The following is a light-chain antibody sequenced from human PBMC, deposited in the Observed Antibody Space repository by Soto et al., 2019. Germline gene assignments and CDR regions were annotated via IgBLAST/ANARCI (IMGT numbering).Light chain of an antibody. CDR1: QSFRGL. J-gene: IGKJ5*01. CDR2: DAY. V-gene: IGKV3-11*01. CDR3: QQRHMWPIT. Sequence: EVVLTQSPVTLSLTPGERATLSCRASQSFRGLLAWYQQKPGQAPRLLIYDAYNRATGIPPRFSGSGSGTDFTLTINSLDPEDSAVNYCQQRHMWPITFGQGTRLEIK.